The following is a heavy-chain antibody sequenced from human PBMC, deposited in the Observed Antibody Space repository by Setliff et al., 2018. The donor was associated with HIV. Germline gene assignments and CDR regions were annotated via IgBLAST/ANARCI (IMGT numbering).Heavy chain of an antibody. Sequence: GESLKISCKGSEYSFTNNWIGWVRQMPGKGLEWMGIIYPGDSDIRYSPSFQGQVTISADKAISTAYLQWSSQKASDTGMYYCARAGRGGGSYWTFDYWGQGTLVTVSS. V-gene: IGHV5-51*01. CDR1: EYSFTNNW. CDR2: IYPGDSDI. CDR3: ARAGRGGGSYWTFDY. D-gene: IGHD1-26*01. J-gene: IGHJ4*02.